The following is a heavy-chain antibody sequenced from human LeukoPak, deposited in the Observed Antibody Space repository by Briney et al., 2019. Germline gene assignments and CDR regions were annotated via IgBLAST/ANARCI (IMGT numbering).Heavy chain of an antibody. CDR2: IYTSGST. V-gene: IGHV4-38-2*02. CDR1: GYSISSGYY. CDR3: ARSRAGTVDY. Sequence: SETLSLTCTVSGYSISSGYYWGWIRQPPGKGLEWIGRIYTSGSTNYNPSLKSRVTISVDTSKNQFSLKLSSVTAADTAVYYCARSRAGTVDYWGQGTLVTVSS. D-gene: IGHD6-19*01. J-gene: IGHJ4*02.